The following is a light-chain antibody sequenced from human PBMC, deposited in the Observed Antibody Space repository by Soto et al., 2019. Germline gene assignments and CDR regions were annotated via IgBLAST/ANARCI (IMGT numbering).Light chain of an antibody. V-gene: IGKV3-15*01. J-gene: IGKJ3*01. CDR1: QSVNNN. Sequence: EIVMTQSPVTLSVSPGERATLSCTASQSVNNNVAWYQQKPGHTPRLLIYSASIGATGTPARFSGSGSGSDFTLTISSLQSEDFAVYDCQQYNKWPLTFGPGTKVDI. CDR2: SAS. CDR3: QQYNKWPLT.